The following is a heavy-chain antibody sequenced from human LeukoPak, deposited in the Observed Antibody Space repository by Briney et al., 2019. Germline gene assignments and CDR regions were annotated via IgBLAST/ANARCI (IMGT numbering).Heavy chain of an antibody. CDR2: ISYDGSNK. CDR1: GFTFSSYE. Sequence: PGGSLRLSCAASGFTFSSYEMNWVRQAPGKGLEWVAVISYDGSNKYYADSVKGRFTISRDNSKNTLYLQMNSLRAEDTAVYYCAKDYRYGDSPVTGIDYWGQGTLVTVSS. CDR3: AKDYRYGDSPVTGIDY. J-gene: IGHJ4*02. V-gene: IGHV3-30*18. D-gene: IGHD4-17*01.